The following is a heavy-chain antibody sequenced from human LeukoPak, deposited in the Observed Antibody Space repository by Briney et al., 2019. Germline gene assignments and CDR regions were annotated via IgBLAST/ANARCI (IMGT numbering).Heavy chain of an antibody. Sequence: GGSLRLSCAASGFTFSSYGMHWVRQAPGKGLEWVAVISYDGSNKYYADSVKGRFTISRDNAKNSLYLQMNSLRAEDTAVYYCARDSEQLFDYWGQGTLVTVSS. V-gene: IGHV3-33*05. CDR2: ISYDGSNK. D-gene: IGHD6-13*01. CDR3: ARDSEQLFDY. CDR1: GFTFSSYG. J-gene: IGHJ4*02.